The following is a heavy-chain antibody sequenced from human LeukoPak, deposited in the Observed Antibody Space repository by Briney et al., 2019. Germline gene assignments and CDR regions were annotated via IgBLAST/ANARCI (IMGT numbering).Heavy chain of an antibody. CDR1: GFAVSNKY. CDR2: ISYDGSHK. Sequence: GGSLRLSCAASGFAVSNKYMNWVRQAPGKGLEWVAIISYDGSHKYYADSVKGRFTISRDNSKNTMYLQMSSLRAEDTAVYYCARDRTSSGWFFDFWGQGILVTVSS. V-gene: IGHV3-30-3*01. D-gene: IGHD6-19*01. J-gene: IGHJ4*02. CDR3: ARDRTSSGWFFDF.